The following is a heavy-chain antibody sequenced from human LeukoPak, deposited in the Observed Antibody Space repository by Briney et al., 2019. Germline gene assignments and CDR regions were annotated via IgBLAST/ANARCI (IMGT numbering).Heavy chain of an antibody. V-gene: IGHV1-69*13. CDR2: IIPIFGTA. CDR1: GYTFTSYG. D-gene: IGHD3-10*01. Sequence: ASVKVSCKASGYTFTSYGISWVRQAPGQGLEWMGGIIPIFGTANYAQKFQGRVTITADESTSTAYMELSSLRSEDTAVYYCARAYGPIAPPDYWGQGTLVTVSS. CDR3: ARAYGPIAPPDY. J-gene: IGHJ4*02.